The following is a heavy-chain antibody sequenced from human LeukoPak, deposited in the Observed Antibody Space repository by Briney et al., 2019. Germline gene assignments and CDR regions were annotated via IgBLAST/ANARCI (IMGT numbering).Heavy chain of an antibody. V-gene: IGHV1-18*01. D-gene: IGHD2-21*02. Sequence: ASVKVSCKTSGYTFISYGISWVRQAPGQGLEWMGWISAYNGNTNYAQKFRGRVTMTTDTSTSTAYMELRSLRSDDTAVYYCARDGGDWNHLYFLHWGQGTLVTVSS. J-gene: IGHJ1*01. CDR1: GYTFISYG. CDR3: ARDGGDWNHLYFLH. CDR2: ISAYNGNT.